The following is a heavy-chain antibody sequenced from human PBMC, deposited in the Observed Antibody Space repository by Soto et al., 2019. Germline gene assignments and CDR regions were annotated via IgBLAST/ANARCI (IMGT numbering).Heavy chain of an antibody. Sequence: QVQLQESGPGLVKPSETLPLTCTVSGGSISSYYWSWIRQPPGKGLEWIGYIYYSGSTNYNPSLKSRVTISVDTSKNQFSLKLSSVTAADTAVYYCARVGRVSYWYFDLWGRGTLVTVSS. CDR1: GGSISSYY. D-gene: IGHD2-21*01. CDR2: IYYSGST. CDR3: ARVGRVSYWYFDL. J-gene: IGHJ2*01. V-gene: IGHV4-59*01.